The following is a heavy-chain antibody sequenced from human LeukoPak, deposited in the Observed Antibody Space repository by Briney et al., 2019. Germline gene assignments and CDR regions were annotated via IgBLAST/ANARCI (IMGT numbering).Heavy chain of an antibody. CDR2: INHSGST. V-gene: IGHV4-34*01. Sequence: SETLSLTCAVYGVSFSGYYWSWIRQPPGKGLEWIGEINHSGSTNYNPSLKSRVTMSVDTSKNQFSLKLSSVTAADTAVYYCARDTYYYDSSGYCFDYWGQGTLVTVSS. J-gene: IGHJ4*02. CDR3: ARDTYYYDSSGYCFDY. D-gene: IGHD3-22*01. CDR1: GVSFSGYY.